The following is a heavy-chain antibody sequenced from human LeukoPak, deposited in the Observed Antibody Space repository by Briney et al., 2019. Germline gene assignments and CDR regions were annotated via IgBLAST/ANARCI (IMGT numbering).Heavy chain of an antibody. J-gene: IGHJ4*02. CDR1: GVSMSNFY. CDR2: IYPSGIS. CDR3: ARGSLRLDY. V-gene: IGHV4-4*07. Sequence: SETLSLTCTVSGVSMSNFYWSWIRQPAGKGLEWIGRIYPSGISNYNPSLKSRVAMSVDTSKKQFSLKLSSVTAADTAVYYCARGSLRLDYWGQGSLVTVSS.